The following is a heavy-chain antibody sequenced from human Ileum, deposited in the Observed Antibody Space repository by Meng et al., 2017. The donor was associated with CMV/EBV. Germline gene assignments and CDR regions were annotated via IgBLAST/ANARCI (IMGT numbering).Heavy chain of an antibody. V-gene: IGHV4-34*01. CDR3: ARGGGYCSSTNCWGLRRARRLDY. Sequence: WSWIGQPPGKGLEWIGEINHSGRTNYNPSLKSRVTISVDTSKNQFSLKLSSVTAADTAVYYCARGGGYCSSTNCWGLRRARRLDYWGQGTLVTVSS. D-gene: IGHD2-2*03. J-gene: IGHJ4*02. CDR2: INHSGRT.